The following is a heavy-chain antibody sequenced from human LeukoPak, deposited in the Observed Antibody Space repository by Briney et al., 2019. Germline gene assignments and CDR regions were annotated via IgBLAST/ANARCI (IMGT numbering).Heavy chain of an antibody. CDR2: IYHSGST. CDR3: ARSTSPLRYFDPEGWFDP. J-gene: IGHJ5*02. Sequence: SETLSLTCAVSGGSISSSNWWSWVRQPPGKGLEWIGEIYHSGSTNYNPSLKSRVTISVDKSKNQFSLKLSSVTAADTAVYYCARSTSPLRYFDPEGWFDPWGQGTLVTVSS. V-gene: IGHV4-4*02. D-gene: IGHD3-9*01. CDR1: GGSISSSNW.